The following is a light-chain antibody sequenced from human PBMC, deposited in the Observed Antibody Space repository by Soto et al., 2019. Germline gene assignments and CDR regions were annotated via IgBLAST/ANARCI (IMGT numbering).Light chain of an antibody. J-gene: IGKJ1*01. Sequence: EIVLTQSPGTLSLSPGERATLSCRARQSVRNNYLAWYQQKPGQAPRLLIYGASNRATGIPDRFSGSGSGTDFTLTISRLEPEDFAVYYCQQYGSSGTFGQGTKVEIK. CDR3: QQYGSSGT. V-gene: IGKV3-20*01. CDR2: GAS. CDR1: QSVRNNY.